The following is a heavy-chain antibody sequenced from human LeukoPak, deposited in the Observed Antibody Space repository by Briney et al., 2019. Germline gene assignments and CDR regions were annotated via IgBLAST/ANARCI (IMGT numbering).Heavy chain of an antibody. Sequence: ASVKVSCKASGYTFTNYGISWVRQAPGQGLEWMGWISAYNGNTNYAQKLQGRVTMTTDTSTSTAYMELRSLRSDDTAVYYCARDYYGSGSYSYAFDIWGQGTMVIVSS. CDR3: ARDYYGSGSYSYAFDI. CDR2: ISAYNGNT. V-gene: IGHV1-18*01. CDR1: GYTFTNYG. J-gene: IGHJ3*02. D-gene: IGHD3-10*01.